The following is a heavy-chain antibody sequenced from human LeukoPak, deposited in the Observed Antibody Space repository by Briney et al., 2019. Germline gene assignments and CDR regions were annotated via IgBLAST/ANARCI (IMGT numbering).Heavy chain of an antibody. CDR3: ARHGPYSSSWYRYYFDY. CDR1: GGSISSSSYY. V-gene: IGHV4-39*01. D-gene: IGHD6-13*01. CDR2: INHSGST. J-gene: IGHJ4*02. Sequence: SETLSLTCTVSGGSISSSSYYWGWIRQPPGKGLEWIGEINHSGSTNYNPSLKSRVTISVDTSKNQFSLKLSSVTAADTAVYYCARHGPYSSSWYRYYFDYWGQGTLVTVSS.